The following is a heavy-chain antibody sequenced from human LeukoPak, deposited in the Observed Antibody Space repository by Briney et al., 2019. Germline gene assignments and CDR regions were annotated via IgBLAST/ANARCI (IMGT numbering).Heavy chain of an antibody. CDR2: ISGSSKSNNP. J-gene: IGHJ4*02. CDR1: ECTFDNYA. CDR3: ARDRDYPRDQFDY. V-gene: IGHV3-23*01. Sequence: GGSLRLSCAASECTFDNYAMSWVRQAPGKGLEWGSVISGSSKSNNPWYADCVGGLSTISRDNSKNMVYLQMESLRAEDTAVYFCARDRDYPRDQFDYWGQGTLVTVSS. D-gene: IGHD4-17*01.